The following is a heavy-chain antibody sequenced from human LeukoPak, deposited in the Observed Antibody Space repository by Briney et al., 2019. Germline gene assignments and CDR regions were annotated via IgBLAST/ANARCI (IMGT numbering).Heavy chain of an antibody. CDR1: GGSISSYY. Sequence: PSETLSLTCTVSGGSISSYYRSWIRQPPGKGLEWIGEINHSGSTNYNPSLKSRVTISVDTSKNQFSLKLSSVTAADTAVYYCARPRDVRFLEWRRSSADGMDVWGQGTTVTVSS. CDR3: ARPRDVRFLEWRRSSADGMDV. CDR2: INHSGST. D-gene: IGHD3-3*01. J-gene: IGHJ6*02. V-gene: IGHV4-34*01.